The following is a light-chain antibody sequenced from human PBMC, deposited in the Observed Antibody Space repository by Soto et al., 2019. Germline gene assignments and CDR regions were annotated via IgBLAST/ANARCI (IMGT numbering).Light chain of an antibody. J-gene: IGKJ1*01. CDR3: QQYGSSGT. V-gene: IGKV3-20*01. Sequence: EVVLAQSPATLSLSPGERVTLSCRASQSVGNNLAWYQQKPGQAPRLLIYGASNRATGIPDRFSGSGSGTDFTLTISRLEPEDFAVYYCQQYGSSGTFGQGTKVDI. CDR2: GAS. CDR1: QSVGNN.